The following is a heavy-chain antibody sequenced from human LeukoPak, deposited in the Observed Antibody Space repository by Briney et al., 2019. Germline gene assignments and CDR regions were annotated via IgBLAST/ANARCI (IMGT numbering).Heavy chain of an antibody. CDR3: ARVDELRGYYYGMDV. D-gene: IGHD2-15*01. CDR1: GFTLSSYW. CDR2: IKEDGSEK. J-gene: IGHJ6*04. V-gene: IGHV3-7*01. Sequence: GGSLTLSCTDSGFTLSSYWMSWVRQAPGKGLEGVANIKEDGSEKYYVDSVKGRFTISRDNARNSLSLQMNSLRSEETAVYYCARVDELRGYYYGMDVWGKGTTVTVSS.